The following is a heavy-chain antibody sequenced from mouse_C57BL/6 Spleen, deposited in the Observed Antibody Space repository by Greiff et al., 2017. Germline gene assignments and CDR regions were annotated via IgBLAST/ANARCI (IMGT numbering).Heavy chain of an antibody. V-gene: IGHV1-50*01. D-gene: IGHD2-1*01. CDR3: ASRSYYGNY. CDR1: GYTFTSYW. CDR2: IDPSDSYT. Sequence: VQLQQPGAELVKPGASVKLSCKASGYTFTSYWMQWVKQRPGQGLEWIGEIDPSDSYTNYNQKFKGKATLTVDTSSSTAYMQLSSLTSEDAAVYYCASRSYYGNYWGQGTTLTVSS. J-gene: IGHJ2*01.